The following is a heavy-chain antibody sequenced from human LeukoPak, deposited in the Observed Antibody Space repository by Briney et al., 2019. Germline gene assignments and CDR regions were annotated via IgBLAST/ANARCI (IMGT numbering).Heavy chain of an antibody. CDR3: ARAARFGETYFDY. Sequence: SQTLSLTCTVSGGSISSGSYYWSWIRQPAGKGLEWIGRIYTSGSTNYNPSLKSRVTMSVDTSKNQFSLKLSSVTAADTAVYYCARAARFGETYFDYWGQGTLVTVSS. V-gene: IGHV4-61*02. J-gene: IGHJ4*02. D-gene: IGHD3-10*01. CDR2: IYTSGST. CDR1: GGSISSGSYY.